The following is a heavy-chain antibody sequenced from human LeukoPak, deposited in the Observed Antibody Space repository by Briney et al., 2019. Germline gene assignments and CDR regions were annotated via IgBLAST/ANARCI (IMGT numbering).Heavy chain of an antibody. CDR1: GGSISSYY. J-gene: IGHJ4*02. D-gene: IGHD3-3*01. V-gene: IGHV4-4*07. CDR2: IYTSGST. Sequence: SETLSLTCTVSGGSISSYYWSWIRQPAGKGLEWIGRIYTSGSTNYNPSLKSRVTVSVDTSKNQFSLKLSSVTAADTAVYYCARAGFGVVIGYFDYWGQGTLVTVSS. CDR3: ARAGFGVVIGYFDY.